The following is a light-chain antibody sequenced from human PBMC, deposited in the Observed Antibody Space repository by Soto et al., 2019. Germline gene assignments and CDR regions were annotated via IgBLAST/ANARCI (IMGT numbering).Light chain of an antibody. V-gene: IGKV3-20*01. CDR3: QQYETSPRT. CDR1: QSVSSN. Sequence: EMVMTQSPATLSVSPGERATLSCRASQSVSSNLAWYQPQPGQAPRLLIYGASSRATGIPDRFSGSGSGTDFTLTISRLEPEDFAVYYCQQYETSPRTFGQGTKVDI. CDR2: GAS. J-gene: IGKJ1*01.